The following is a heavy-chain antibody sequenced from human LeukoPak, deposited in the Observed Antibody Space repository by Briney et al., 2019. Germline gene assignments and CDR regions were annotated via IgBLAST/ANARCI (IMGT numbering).Heavy chain of an antibody. V-gene: IGHV3-7*01. CDR2: MNQDGSEI. CDR3: AREFGYSSGHGDY. CDR1: GFTFSRYW. D-gene: IGHD6-19*01. J-gene: IGHJ4*02. Sequence: GGSLRLSCVGSGFTFSRYWLNWVRQAPGKGLEWVANMNQDGSEIYYLDSVKGRFTISRDNAKNSVYLQMNSLRAEDTAVYYCAREFGYSSGHGDYWGQGTLVTVSS.